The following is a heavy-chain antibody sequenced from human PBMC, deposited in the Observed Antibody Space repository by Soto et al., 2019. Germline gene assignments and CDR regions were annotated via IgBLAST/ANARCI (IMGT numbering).Heavy chain of an antibody. CDR3: TGEVASGY. D-gene: IGHD2-8*02. Sequence: QVQLVESGGGVVQPGRSLRLSCADSGFTVSTYGMHWVRQAPGKGLEWVAVISRDGGTKYYADSVKGRFTISRDNSRNTLVLEMNSLRGDDMAVYYCTGEVASGYWGQGTLVTVSS. CDR2: ISRDGGTK. J-gene: IGHJ4*02. CDR1: GFTVSTYG. V-gene: IGHV3-30*03.